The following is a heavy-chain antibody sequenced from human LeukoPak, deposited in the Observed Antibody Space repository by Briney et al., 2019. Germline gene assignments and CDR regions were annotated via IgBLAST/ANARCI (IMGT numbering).Heavy chain of an antibody. J-gene: IGHJ6*02. CDR1: GFTFSSYA. D-gene: IGHD2-2*01. V-gene: IGHV3-30*04. CDR2: ISYDGGNK. CDR3: ARDARVVPAAMSKYGMDV. Sequence: GGSLRLSCAASGFTFSSYAMHWVRQAPGKGLEWVAVISYDGGNKYYADSVKGRFTISRDNSKNTLYLQMNSLRAEDTAVYYCARDARVVPAAMSKYGMDVWGQGTTVTVSS.